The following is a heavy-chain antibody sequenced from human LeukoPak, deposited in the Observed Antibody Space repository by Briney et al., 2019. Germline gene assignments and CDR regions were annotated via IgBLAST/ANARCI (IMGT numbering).Heavy chain of an antibody. Sequence: SETLSLTCAVYGGSFSGYYWSWIRQPPGKGLEWIGEINHSGSTNYNPSLKSRVTISVDTSKNQFSLKLSSVTAADTAVYYCARHYPGDYYDSSGYWNAFDIWGQGTMVTVSS. CDR2: INHSGST. CDR3: ARHYPGDYYDSSGYWNAFDI. J-gene: IGHJ3*02. V-gene: IGHV4-34*01. D-gene: IGHD3-22*01. CDR1: GGSFSGYY.